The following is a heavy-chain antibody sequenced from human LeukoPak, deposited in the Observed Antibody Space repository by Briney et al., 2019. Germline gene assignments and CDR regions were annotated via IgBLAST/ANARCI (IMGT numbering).Heavy chain of an antibody. Sequence: PGGTLRLSCAASGFSFSSYAMSWVRWAPGKGLGWVSAISGSGDGTYYADSVKGRFNFSRHNSKSTLCLQMNSLRAEDTAVYFCARRGAAGSYSGYFDSWGQGTLVTVSS. J-gene: IGHJ4*02. V-gene: IGHV3-23*01. CDR1: GFSFSSYA. CDR3: ARRGAAGSYSGYFDS. D-gene: IGHD3-10*01. CDR2: ISGSGDGT.